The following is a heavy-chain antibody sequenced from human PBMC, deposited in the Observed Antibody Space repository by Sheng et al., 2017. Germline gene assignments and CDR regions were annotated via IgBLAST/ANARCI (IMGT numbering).Heavy chain of an antibody. J-gene: IGHJ5*02. CDR2: INPNSGGT. CDR3: ARVPLWRYYDSSGYHTGWFDP. CDR1: GYTFTGYY. V-gene: IGHV1-2*02. D-gene: IGHD3-22*01. Sequence: QVQLVQSGAEVKKPGASVKVSCKASGYTFTGYYMHWVRQAPGQGLEWMGWINPNSGGTNYAQKFQGRVTMTRDTSISTAYMELSRLRSDDTAVYYCARVPLWRYYDSSGYHTGWFDPWGQGTLVTVSS.